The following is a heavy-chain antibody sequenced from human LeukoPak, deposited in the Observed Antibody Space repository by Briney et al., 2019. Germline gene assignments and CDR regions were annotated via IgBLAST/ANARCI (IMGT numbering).Heavy chain of an antibody. D-gene: IGHD3-22*01. V-gene: IGHV3-23*01. Sequence: GGSLRLSYAPSGFTFSSYAMSWVRQAPGKGLEWVAVISGGGSGTYYADSVRGRFTISRDNSKNTVYLQMNSLRTEDTAIYYCAKAVGSSGYFSRDAFDIWGQGTMVTVSS. J-gene: IGHJ3*02. CDR1: GFTFSSYA. CDR2: ISGGGSGT. CDR3: AKAVGSSGYFSRDAFDI.